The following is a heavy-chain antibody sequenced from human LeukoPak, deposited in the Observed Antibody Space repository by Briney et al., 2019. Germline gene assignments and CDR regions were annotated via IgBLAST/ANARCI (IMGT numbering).Heavy chain of an antibody. J-gene: IGHJ4*02. CDR2: INAGNGKT. CDR3: ARNPDSSGYSFDY. CDR1: GYTFTSYA. D-gene: IGHD3-22*01. V-gene: IGHV1-3*01. Sequence: ASVKVSFKASGYTFTSYAMHWVRQAPGQRLEWMGWINAGNGKTKYSQKFQGRVTITRDTSASTAYMELSTLRSEDTAVYYCARNPDSSGYSFDYWGQGTLVTVSS.